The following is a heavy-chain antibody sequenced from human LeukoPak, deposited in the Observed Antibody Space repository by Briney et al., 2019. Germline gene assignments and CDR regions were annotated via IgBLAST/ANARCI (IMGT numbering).Heavy chain of an antibody. CDR2: ISSSGSVK. V-gene: IGHV3-48*03. D-gene: IGHD6-6*01. CDR3: SAQYSSSTVVDY. Sequence: GGSLRLSCAASGFSFSNYEMNWVRQAPGKGLEWVSYISSSGSVKYSADAVRGRFTISRDNAKNSLYLQMNSLRAEDTATYYCSAQYSSSTVVDYWGQGTLVTVSS. CDR1: GFSFSNYE. J-gene: IGHJ4*02.